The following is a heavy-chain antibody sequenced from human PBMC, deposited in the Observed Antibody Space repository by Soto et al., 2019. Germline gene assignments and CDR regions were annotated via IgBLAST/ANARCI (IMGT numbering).Heavy chain of an antibody. CDR2: ISGDGTTT. V-gene: IGHV3-74*01. CDR1: GFSIRKYW. J-gene: IGHJ1*01. D-gene: IGHD2-8*01. CDR3: AIQDCTNDVCLEAAVTVGGALEY. Sequence: EVQLVESGGGLVQPGEALRLACAASGFSIRKYWMHWVRQAPGKGPVWVSYISGDGTTTDYAGSVKGRFTISRDNAKNTLLLQMASVRVDDTAISFWAIQDCTNDVCLEAAVTVGGALEYWGRGAQVTVSS.